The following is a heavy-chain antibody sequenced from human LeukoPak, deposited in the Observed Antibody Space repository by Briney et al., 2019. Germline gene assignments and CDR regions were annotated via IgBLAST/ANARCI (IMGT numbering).Heavy chain of an antibody. Sequence: GGSLILSCAASGFTFSSYSMNWVRQAPGKGLEWVSSISSSSSYIYYADSVKGRFTISRDNAKNSLYLQMNSLRAEDTAVYYCARLHYSGYPIDYWGQGTLVTVSS. CDR2: ISSSSSYI. CDR1: GFTFSSYS. J-gene: IGHJ4*02. D-gene: IGHD5-12*01. CDR3: ARLHYSGYPIDY. V-gene: IGHV3-21*01.